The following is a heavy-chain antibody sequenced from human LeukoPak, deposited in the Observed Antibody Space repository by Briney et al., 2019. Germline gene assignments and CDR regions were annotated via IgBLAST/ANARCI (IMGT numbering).Heavy chain of an antibody. CDR2: VSDSDENT. Sequence: GGSLRLSCAASGFTFSSFAMSWVRQAPGKGLEWVSSVSDSDENTYYADSVKGRFTISRDNSKNTLYFQMNSLRAEDTAVYYCVKDFLHGPHIEPVGSVGPFDYWGQGTLVTVSS. CDR3: VKDFLHGPHIEPVGSVGPFDY. J-gene: IGHJ4*02. V-gene: IGHV3-23*01. D-gene: IGHD2-2*01. CDR1: GFTFSSFA.